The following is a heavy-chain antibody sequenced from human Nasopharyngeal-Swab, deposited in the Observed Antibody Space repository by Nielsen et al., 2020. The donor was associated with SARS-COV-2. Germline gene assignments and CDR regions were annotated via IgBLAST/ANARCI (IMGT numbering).Heavy chain of an antibody. J-gene: IGHJ6*02. CDR3: ATSHLGYYFGLDV. CDR2: ISWKSDII. V-gene: IGHV3-9*01. CDR1: GFTFDDYA. Sequence: GKSLKISCAASGFTFDDYAMHWVRQGPGKGLEWVSGISWKSDIIGYADSVKGRFTISRDNGKNSLYLQMNSLKSEDTALYYCATSHLGYYFGLDVWGQGTTVTVSS.